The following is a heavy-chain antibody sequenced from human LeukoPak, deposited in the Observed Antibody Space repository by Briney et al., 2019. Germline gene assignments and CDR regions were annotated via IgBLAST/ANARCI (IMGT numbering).Heavy chain of an antibody. CDR3: AKAGIGVVGYFDY. V-gene: IGHV3-23*01. J-gene: IGHJ4*02. CDR2: IRGSGGGT. Sequence: GGSLRLSCAASRFTFSSYAMSWVSQAPGKGLEWVSAIRGSGGGTYHADSVKGRFTISRDNSKNTLYLQMNSLRDEDTALYYCAKAGIGVVGYFDYWGQGTLVTVSS. D-gene: IGHD6-19*01. CDR1: RFTFSSYA.